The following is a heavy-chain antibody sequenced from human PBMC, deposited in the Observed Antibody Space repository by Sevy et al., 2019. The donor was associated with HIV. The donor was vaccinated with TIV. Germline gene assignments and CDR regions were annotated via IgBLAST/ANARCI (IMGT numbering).Heavy chain of an antibody. J-gene: IGHJ4*02. D-gene: IGHD6-13*01. V-gene: IGHV3-23*01. CDR2: INGRGGST. CDR3: ARPSPLIAAAASAFYDI. Sequence: GGALRLSCVVSGYSFSSYAISWVRQAPGKGLEWVSTINGRGGSTYYADSVKGRLTISSGNPNNTLFLQMFDLRVDDTGIYYWARPSPLIAAAASAFYDIWGQGTLVTVSS. CDR1: GYSFSSYA.